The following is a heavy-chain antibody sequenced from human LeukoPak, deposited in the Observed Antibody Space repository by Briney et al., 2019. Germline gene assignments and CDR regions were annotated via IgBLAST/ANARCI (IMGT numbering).Heavy chain of an antibody. J-gene: IGHJ6*02. CDR2: INPSGGST. V-gene: IGHV1-46*01. CDR3: ARDRADQSTISFYYYGMDV. D-gene: IGHD5/OR15-5a*01. CDR1: GYTFTSYY. Sequence: ASVKVSCKASGYTFTSYYMHWVRQAPGQGLEWMGIINPSGGSTSYAQKFQGRVTMTRDTPTSTVYMELSSLRSEDTAVYYCARDRADQSTISFYYYGMDVWGQGTTVTVSS.